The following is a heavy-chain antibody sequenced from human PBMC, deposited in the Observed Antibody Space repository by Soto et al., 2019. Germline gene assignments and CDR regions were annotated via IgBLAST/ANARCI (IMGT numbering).Heavy chain of an antibody. CDR3: ARYYCSSTSCYGNWFDP. CDR1: GYTFTGYY. V-gene: IGHV1-2*04. D-gene: IGHD2-2*01. J-gene: IGHJ5*02. CDR2: INPNSGGT. Sequence: ASVKVSCKASGYTFTGYYMHWVRQAPGQGLEWMGWINPNSGGTNYAQKFQGWVTMTRDTSISTAYMELSRLRSDDTAVYYCARYYCSSTSCYGNWFDPWGQGTLVTVSS.